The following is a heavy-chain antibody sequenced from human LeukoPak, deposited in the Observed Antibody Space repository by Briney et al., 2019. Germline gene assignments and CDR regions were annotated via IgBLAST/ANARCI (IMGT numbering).Heavy chain of an antibody. J-gene: IGHJ4*02. V-gene: IGHV4-59*01. Sequence: PSETLSLTCTVSGGSISSYYWSWIRQPPGKGLEWIGYIYYSGSTNYNPSLKSRVTISVDTSKNQFSLKLSSVTAADTAVYYCARDNPGYYDSGGFDYWGQGTLVTVSS. CDR1: GGSISSYY. CDR3: ARDNPGYYDSGGFDY. D-gene: IGHD3-22*01. CDR2: IYYSGST.